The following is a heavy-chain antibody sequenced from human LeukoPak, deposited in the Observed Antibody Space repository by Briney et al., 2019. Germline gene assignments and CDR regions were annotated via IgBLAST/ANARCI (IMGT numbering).Heavy chain of an antibody. D-gene: IGHD6-19*01. V-gene: IGHV3-23*01. J-gene: IGHJ4*02. CDR3: AKSRSDWYDVFDY. CDR2: ISGTGGST. Sequence: GGSLRLSCTASGFTFSSYAMSWVRQAPGKGLEWVSAISGTGGSTYNSDSVKGRFTISRDNPKNTLYLQMNSLRADDTAIYYCAKSRSDWYDVFDYWGQGTLVTVSS. CDR1: GFTFSSYA.